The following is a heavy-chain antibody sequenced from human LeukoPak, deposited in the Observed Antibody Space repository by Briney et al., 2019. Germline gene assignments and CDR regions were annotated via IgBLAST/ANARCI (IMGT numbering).Heavy chain of an antibody. Sequence: SETLSLTCTVSGGSISSYYWSWIRQPPGKGLEWIGYIYYSGSTNYNPSLKSRVTISVDTSKNQFSLKLSSVTAADTAVYYCRRENYDILAGYYRRSYTDDWGHRAPGTVSS. V-gene: IGHV4-59*01. J-gene: IGHJ4*01. CDR2: IYYSGST. CDR1: GGSISSYY. D-gene: IGHD3-9*01. CDR3: RRENYDILAGYYRRSYTDD.